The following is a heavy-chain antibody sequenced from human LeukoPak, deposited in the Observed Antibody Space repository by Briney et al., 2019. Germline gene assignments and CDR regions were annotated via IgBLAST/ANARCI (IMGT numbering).Heavy chain of an antibody. V-gene: IGHV4-59*12. J-gene: IGHJ4*02. CDR1: GGSISSYY. D-gene: IGHD1-26*01. CDR3: ARDLGGEWERLDY. CDR2: IYYSGST. Sequence: SETLSLTCTVSGGSISSYYWSWIRQPPGKGLEWIGYIYYSGSTNYNPSLKSRVTISVDTSKNQFSLKLSSVTAADTAVYYCARDLGGEWERLDYWGQGTLVTVSS.